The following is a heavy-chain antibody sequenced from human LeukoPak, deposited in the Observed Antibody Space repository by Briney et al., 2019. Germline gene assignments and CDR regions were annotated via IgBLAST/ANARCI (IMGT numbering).Heavy chain of an antibody. CDR2: ISGDGGST. Sequence: GGPLRLSCAASGFTFDDYAMHWVRQAPGKGLEWVSLISGDGGSTYYADSVKGRFTISRDNSKNSLYLQMNSLRTEDTALYYCAKDIWAVDSRRRYYYGMDVWGQGTTVTVSS. J-gene: IGHJ6*02. V-gene: IGHV3-43*02. CDR3: AKDIWAVDSRRRYYYGMDV. CDR1: GFTFDDYA. D-gene: IGHD3-16*01.